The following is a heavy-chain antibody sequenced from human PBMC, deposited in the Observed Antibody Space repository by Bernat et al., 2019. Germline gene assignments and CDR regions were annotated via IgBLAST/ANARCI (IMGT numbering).Heavy chain of an antibody. Sequence: EVQLVESGGGLVQPGGSLRLSCVGSGFIFSRYNMNWVRQAPGKGLEWISYISTSSSTIFQADSVRGRFTISRDNAKNSLYLQMNSLGDDDTAVYYCARVGRWNSGELSLDYWGQGTPVTVSS. V-gene: IGHV3-48*02. D-gene: IGHD3-16*02. CDR3: ARVGRWNSGELSLDY. J-gene: IGHJ4*02. CDR2: ISTSSSTI. CDR1: GFIFSRYN.